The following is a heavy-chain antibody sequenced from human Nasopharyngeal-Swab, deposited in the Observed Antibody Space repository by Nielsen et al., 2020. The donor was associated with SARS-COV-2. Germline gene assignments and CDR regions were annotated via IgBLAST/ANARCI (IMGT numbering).Heavy chain of an antibody. Sequence: ESLKISCTVSGGSMSNFHWSWIRLSPGKGLEWIGYVYDSGSTKYNPSLNSRVTISVDTSKTQFSLKVRSVTAADTAVYFCARRLGLRAPFDYWGRGTLVTVSS. J-gene: IGHJ4*02. CDR1: GGSMSNFH. CDR2: VYDSGST. CDR3: ARRLGLRAPFDY. D-gene: IGHD5/OR15-5a*01. V-gene: IGHV4-59*08.